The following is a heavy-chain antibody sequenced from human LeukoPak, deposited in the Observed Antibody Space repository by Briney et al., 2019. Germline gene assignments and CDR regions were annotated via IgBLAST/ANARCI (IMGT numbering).Heavy chain of an antibody. J-gene: IGHJ6*02. CDR3: ARDSDDYCSGDTCYYHGMDV. Sequence: SETLSLTCAVYGGSFSGHYWSWIRQPPGKGLEWIGESYHSGSTNYNPSLKSRVTISVDTSKKQFSLRLNSVTAADTAVYYCARDSDDYCSGDTCYYHGMDVWGQGTTVTVSS. CDR1: GGSFSGHY. D-gene: IGHD2-15*01. V-gene: IGHV4-34*01. CDR2: SYHSGST.